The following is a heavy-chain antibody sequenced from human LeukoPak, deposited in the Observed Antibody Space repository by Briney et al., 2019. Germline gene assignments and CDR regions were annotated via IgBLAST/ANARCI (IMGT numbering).Heavy chain of an antibody. D-gene: IGHD2-15*01. CDR3: ASGERYCSGGSCYSEFDY. J-gene: IGHJ4*02. CDR2: IIPILGIA. V-gene: IGHV1-69*04. Sequence: GASVKVSCKASRGTFSSYAISWVRQAPGQGLEWMGRIIPILGIANYAQKFQGRVTITADKSTSTAYMELSSLRSEDTAVYYCASGERYCSGGSCYSEFDYWGQGTLVTVSS. CDR1: RGTFSSYA.